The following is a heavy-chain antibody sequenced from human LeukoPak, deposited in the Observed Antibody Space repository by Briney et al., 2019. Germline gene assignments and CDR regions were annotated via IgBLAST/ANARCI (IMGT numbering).Heavy chain of an antibody. CDR2: IYYSGSN. V-gene: IGHV4-59*01. D-gene: IGHD6-19*01. Sequence: SETLSLTCTVSGGSISSYYWSWIRQPPGKGLEWIGYIYYSGSNNYNPSLKSRVTISVDTSKNQFSLKLSSVTAADTAVYYCATYSSTGIFQHWGQGTLVTVSS. CDR1: GGSISSYY. CDR3: ATYSSTGIFQH. J-gene: IGHJ1*01.